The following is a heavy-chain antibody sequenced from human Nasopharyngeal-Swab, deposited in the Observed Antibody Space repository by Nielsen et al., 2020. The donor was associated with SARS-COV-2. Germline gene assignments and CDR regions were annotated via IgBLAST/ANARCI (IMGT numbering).Heavy chain of an antibody. D-gene: IGHD3-22*01. CDR2: IYYSGST. V-gene: IGHV4-39*07. Sequence: WIRQPPGKGLEWIGSIYYSGSTYYNPSLKSRVTISADTSKNQFSLKLSSVTAADTAVYYCARDNNYYDSSGYLFFDYWGQGTLVTVSS. CDR3: ARDNNYYDSSGYLFFDY. J-gene: IGHJ4*02.